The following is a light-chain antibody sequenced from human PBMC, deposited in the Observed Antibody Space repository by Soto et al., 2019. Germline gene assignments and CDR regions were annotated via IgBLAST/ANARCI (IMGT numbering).Light chain of an antibody. CDR3: QQLNNYPRT. V-gene: IGKV1-9*01. Sequence: IQLTQSPSSLSASVGDRVTITCRASQGISSYLAWYQQKPGKAPKLLIYAASTLQSGVPSRFSGSGSWTDFTLTINSLQPEDFATDYGQQLNNYPRTFGPGTKVDIK. CDR2: AAS. CDR1: QGISSY. J-gene: IGKJ3*01.